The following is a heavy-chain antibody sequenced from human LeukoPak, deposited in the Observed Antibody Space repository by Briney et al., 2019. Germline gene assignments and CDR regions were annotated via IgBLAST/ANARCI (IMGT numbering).Heavy chain of an antibody. D-gene: IGHD3-22*01. V-gene: IGHV1-24*01. Sequence: ASVKVSCKVSGYTLTELSIHWVRQAPGKGLEWMGGFDPEDGETIYAQKFQGRVTMTEDTSTDTAYMELSSLRSEDTAVYYCAXKYYYDSSGYYYAFWGQGTLVTVSS. J-gene: IGHJ4*02. CDR1: GYTLTELS. CDR2: FDPEDGET. CDR3: AXKYYYDSSGYYYAF.